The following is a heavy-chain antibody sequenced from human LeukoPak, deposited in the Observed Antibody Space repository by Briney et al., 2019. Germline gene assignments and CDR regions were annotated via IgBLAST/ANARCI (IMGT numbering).Heavy chain of an antibody. J-gene: IGHJ4*02. D-gene: IGHD5-12*01. CDR3: ARKYGGYADY. CDR1: GFTFSSYA. CDR2: ISHDGNTG. Sequence: GGSLRLSCAASGFTFSSYAMHWVRQVPGKGLEWLAIISHDGNTGHYADSVKGRFTISRDNAKNSLYLQMNSLRDEDTAVYYCARKYGGYADYWGQGTLVTVSS. V-gene: IGHV3-30-3*01.